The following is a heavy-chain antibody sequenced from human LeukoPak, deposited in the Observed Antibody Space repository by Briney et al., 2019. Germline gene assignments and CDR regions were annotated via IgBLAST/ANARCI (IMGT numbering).Heavy chain of an antibody. D-gene: IGHD2-15*01. CDR1: GYTFNSHG. CDR2: ISAYHGNT. Sequence: ASVKVSCKGSGYTFNSHGITWVRQAPGQGLEWMGWISAYHGNTNYAQKLQGRVTMTTDTSTSTAYMELRSLRSDDTAVYYCARDELGYCSGGSCYHYFDYWGQGTLVTVSS. V-gene: IGHV1-18*01. CDR3: ARDELGYCSGGSCYHYFDY. J-gene: IGHJ4*02.